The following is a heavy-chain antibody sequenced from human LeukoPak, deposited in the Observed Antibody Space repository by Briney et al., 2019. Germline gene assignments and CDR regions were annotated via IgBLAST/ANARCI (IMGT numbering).Heavy chain of an antibody. Sequence: PGGSLRLSCAASGFTVSSNYMSWVRQAPGKGLEWVSVIYSGGSTYYADSVKGRFTISRDNSKNTLYLQMNSLRAEDTAVYYCARVHYYDGAGFDYWGQGTLVTVSS. CDR2: IYSGGST. D-gene: IGHD3-22*01. V-gene: IGHV3-53*01. CDR1: GFTVSSNY. J-gene: IGHJ4*02. CDR3: ARVHYYDGAGFDY.